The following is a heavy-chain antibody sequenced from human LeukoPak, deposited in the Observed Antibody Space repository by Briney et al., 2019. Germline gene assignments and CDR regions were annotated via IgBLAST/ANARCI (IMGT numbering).Heavy chain of an antibody. Sequence: GGSLRLSCEASRFTFTAYWMSWVRQAPGKGLEWVANTKQDGSEKYYMDSVKGRFIISRDNAKNSLYLQMDSLRVEDTGVYFCARERNTAIVTAFDVWGQGTLVTVSS. CDR2: TKQDGSEK. J-gene: IGHJ3*01. CDR3: ARERNTAIVTAFDV. V-gene: IGHV3-7*01. D-gene: IGHD5-18*01. CDR1: RFTFTAYW.